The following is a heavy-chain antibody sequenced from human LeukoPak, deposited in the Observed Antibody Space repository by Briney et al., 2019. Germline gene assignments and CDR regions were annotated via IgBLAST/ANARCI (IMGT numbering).Heavy chain of an antibody. CDR3: ARHPHYNSSGYYYVLGDY. D-gene: IGHD3-22*01. V-gene: IGHV1-46*01. CDR2: INPSGGST. J-gene: IGHJ4*02. Sequence: ASVKVSCKASGYTFTSYYMHWVRQAPGQGLEWMGIINPSGGSTGYAQKFQGRVTMTRDTSTSTVYMELSSLRSEDTAVYYCARHPHYNSSGYYYVLGDYWGQGTLVTVSS. CDR1: GYTFTSYY.